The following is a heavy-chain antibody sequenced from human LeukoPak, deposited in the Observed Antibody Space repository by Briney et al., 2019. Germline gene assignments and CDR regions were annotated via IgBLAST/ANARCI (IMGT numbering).Heavy chain of an antibody. CDR2: INHSGST. D-gene: IGHD6-19*01. CDR3: ARGSGWYRPYYFDY. CDR1: GGSFSGYY. V-gene: IGHV4-34*01. J-gene: IGHJ4*02. Sequence: SETLSLTCAVYGGSFSGYYWSWLRQPPGKGLEWIGEINHSGSTNYNPSLMSRVIISVDPSKNQFSLKLSSVTAADTAVYYCARGSGWYRPYYFDYWGQGTLVTVSS.